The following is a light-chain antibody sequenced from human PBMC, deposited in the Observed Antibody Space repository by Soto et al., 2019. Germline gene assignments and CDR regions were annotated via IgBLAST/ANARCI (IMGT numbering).Light chain of an antibody. V-gene: IGKV1-39*01. Sequence: DIEMTQSPSSLSASVGDRVTIACRASQSIDTYLNWYHQKPGEAPKLLIYGASRLQSGAPSRFSGSGSGTDFTLTIASLQPEDFGTYTCQQGLSAPCTFGPGTKVDFK. CDR3: QQGLSAPCT. CDR1: QSIDTY. J-gene: IGKJ3*01. CDR2: GAS.